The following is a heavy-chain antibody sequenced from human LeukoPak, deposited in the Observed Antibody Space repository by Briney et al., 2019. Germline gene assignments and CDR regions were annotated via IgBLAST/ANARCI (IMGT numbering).Heavy chain of an antibody. CDR2: IHTSGST. J-gene: IGHJ4*02. Sequence: NPSETLSLTCTVSGGSISSDYWSWIRQPAGKGLEWIGRIHTSGSTTYNPSLKSRVTMSVDTSNNQFSLKLSSVTAADTAVYYCATEFDDGSGCNYDYWGQGTLVTVSS. CDR1: GGSISSDY. D-gene: IGHD3-22*01. CDR3: ATEFDDGSGCNYDY. V-gene: IGHV4-4*07.